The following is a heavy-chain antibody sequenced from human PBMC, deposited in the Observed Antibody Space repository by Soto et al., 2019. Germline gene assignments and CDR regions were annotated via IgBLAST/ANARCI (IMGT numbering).Heavy chain of an antibody. CDR2: IYYSGNT. V-gene: IGHV4-31*03. D-gene: IGHD2-15*01. CDR3: ASVGGYCSGDSCDWFDP. J-gene: IGHJ5*02. Sequence: QVQLQESGPGLVKPSQTLSLTCTVSGDSISSGGYYWSWIRQHPGKGLEWIGYIYYSGNTYYNPSLKSRVTITLDTSKKQLALKMTSETAADTAVYYWASVGGYCSGDSCDWFDPWGQGTLVTVSS. CDR1: GDSISSGGYY.